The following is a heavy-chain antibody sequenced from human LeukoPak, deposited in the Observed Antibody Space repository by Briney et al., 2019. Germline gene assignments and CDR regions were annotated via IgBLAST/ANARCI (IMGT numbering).Heavy chain of an antibody. Sequence: PSETLSLTCTVSGGSITSYYWSWIRQPPGKGLEWIGEINHSGSTNYNPSLKSRVTISVDTSKNQFSLKLSSVTAADTAVYYCARGGYDISDYWGQGTLVTASS. V-gene: IGHV4-34*01. CDR1: GGSITSYY. D-gene: IGHD3-9*01. CDR2: INHSGST. CDR3: ARGGYDISDY. J-gene: IGHJ4*02.